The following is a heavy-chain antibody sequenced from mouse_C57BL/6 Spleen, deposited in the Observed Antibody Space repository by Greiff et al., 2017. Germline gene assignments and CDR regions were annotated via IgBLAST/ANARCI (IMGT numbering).Heavy chain of an antibody. Sequence: QVQLKQSGAELARPGASVKLSCKASGYTFTSYGISWVKQRTGQGLEWIGEIYPRSGNTYYNEKFKGKATLTADKSSSTAYMELRSLTSEDSAVYFCASRGDYGTWFAYWGQGTLVTVSA. CDR3: ASRGDYGTWFAY. CDR2: IYPRSGNT. D-gene: IGHD2-4*01. J-gene: IGHJ3*01. V-gene: IGHV1-81*01. CDR1: GYTFTSYG.